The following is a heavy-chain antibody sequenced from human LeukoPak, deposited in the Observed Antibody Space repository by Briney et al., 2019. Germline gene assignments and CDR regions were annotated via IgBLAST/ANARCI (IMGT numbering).Heavy chain of an antibody. J-gene: IGHJ4*02. V-gene: IGHV1-2*02. D-gene: IGHD3-22*01. CDR3: ARPYYYDSSGYRKREYYFDY. CDR1: GYTFTGYY. CDR2: INPNSGGT. Sequence: GASVKVSCKASGYTFTGYYMHWVRQAPGQGLEWMGWINPNSGGTNYAQKFQGRVTMTRDTSISTAYMELSRLRSDDTAVYCCARPYYYDSSGYRKREYYFDYWGQGTLVTVSS.